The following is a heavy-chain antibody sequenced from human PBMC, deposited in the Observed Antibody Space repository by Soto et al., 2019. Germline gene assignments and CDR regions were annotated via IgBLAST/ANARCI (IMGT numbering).Heavy chain of an antibody. CDR3: ARDQRPMATVTTLGAFDI. CDR1: DYTFTTYG. J-gene: IGHJ3*02. Sequence: QVQLVQSGAEVKKPGASVKVSCKASDYTFTTYGINWVRQAPGQGLEWMGWISTYNDNTKYAQKLQGRVTMTTDTSTSTAYMELRSMRSDDTAVYYCARDQRPMATVTTLGAFDIWGQGTMVTVSS. V-gene: IGHV1-18*01. CDR2: ISTYNDNT. D-gene: IGHD4-17*01.